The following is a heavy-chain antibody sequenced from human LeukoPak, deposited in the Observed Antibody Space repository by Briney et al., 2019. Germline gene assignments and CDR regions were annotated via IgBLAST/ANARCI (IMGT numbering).Heavy chain of an antibody. V-gene: IGHV3-23*01. Sequence: QPGGSLSLSCAASGFTFDSYAVTWVRQAPGKGLEWVSSISGGGGITNYADSVKGRFTISRDNSKYTLFLQMNSLRAEDTAVYYCAKYGVDCSSTSCYPLYYMDVWGKGTTVTVSS. CDR3: AKYGVDCSSTSCYPLYYMDV. CDR1: GFTFDSYA. D-gene: IGHD2-2*01. CDR2: ISGGGGIT. J-gene: IGHJ6*03.